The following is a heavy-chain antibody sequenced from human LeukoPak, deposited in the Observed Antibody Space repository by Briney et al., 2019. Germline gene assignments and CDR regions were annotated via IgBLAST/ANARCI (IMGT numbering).Heavy chain of an antibody. CDR3: AKGPRSGYYDRPEYFQH. V-gene: IGHV3-21*01. CDR2: IRSSSSYR. J-gene: IGHJ1*01. Sequence: GGSLRLSCAASGFTFSSYSMNWVRQAPGKGLEWVSSIRSSSSYRYYADSVKGRFTISRDNAKNSLYLQMNSLRAEDTAVYYCAKGPRSGYYDRPEYFQHWGQGTLVTVSS. D-gene: IGHD3-3*01. CDR1: GFTFSSYS.